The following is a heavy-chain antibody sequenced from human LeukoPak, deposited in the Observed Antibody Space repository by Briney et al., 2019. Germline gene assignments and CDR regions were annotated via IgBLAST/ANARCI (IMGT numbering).Heavy chain of an antibody. CDR3: ARAMVRGVLPY. Sequence: PGGSLRLSCAASGFTFSSYDMHWVRQVTGKGLEWVSAIGTAGDTYYPGSVKGRFTISRDNSKNTLYLQMNSLRAEDTAVYYCARAMVRGVLPYWGQGTLVTVSS. J-gene: IGHJ4*02. V-gene: IGHV3-13*01. CDR2: IGTAGDT. D-gene: IGHD3-10*01. CDR1: GFTFSSYD.